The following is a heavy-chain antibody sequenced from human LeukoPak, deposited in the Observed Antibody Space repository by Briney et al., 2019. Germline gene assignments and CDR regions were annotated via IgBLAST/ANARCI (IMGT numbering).Heavy chain of an antibody. CDR1: GFTFSSYT. D-gene: IGHD2-2*01. V-gene: IGHV3-21*01. CDR2: ISSRSNYI. J-gene: IGHJ2*01. Sequence: GGSLRLSCAASGFTFSSYTMNWVRQAPGKGLEWVSSISSRSNYIYYADSVKGRFTISRDNAKNSLYLQMNSLRAEDTAVYYXXXXXYCSSTSCKEYFDLWGRGTLVTVSS. CDR3: XXXXYCSSTSCKEYFDL.